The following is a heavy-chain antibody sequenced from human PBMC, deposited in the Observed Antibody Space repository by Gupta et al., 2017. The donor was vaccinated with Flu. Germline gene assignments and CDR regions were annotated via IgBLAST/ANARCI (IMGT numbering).Heavy chain of an antibody. D-gene: IGHD3-10*01. CDR2: IFHSGTT. CDR1: GGSINSGGYD. V-gene: IGHV4-31*03. CDR3: ASLPWGSGSFYYDY. Sequence: QLQESGPGLVQPSQTLSLTCTVSGGSINSGGYDWTWIRQRPGKGLEWIGYIFHSGTTYYNPSLMSRVTISLDTSKNQFSLNLTSVTAADTAVYYCASLPWGSGSFYYDYWGQGTLVTVSS. J-gene: IGHJ4*02.